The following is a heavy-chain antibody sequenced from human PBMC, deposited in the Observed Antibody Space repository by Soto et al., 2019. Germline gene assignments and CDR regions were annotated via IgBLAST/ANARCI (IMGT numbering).Heavy chain of an antibody. V-gene: IGHV3-33*01. CDR3: ARPTEVWGDDDAFDI. Sequence: GGSLRLSCAASGFTFSSYGMHWVRQAPGKGLEWVAVIWYDGSNKYYADSVKGRFTISRDNSKNTLYLQMNSLRAEDTAVYYCARPTEVWGDDDAFDIWGQGTMVTVSS. CDR2: IWYDGSNK. D-gene: IGHD3-16*01. CDR1: GFTFSSYG. J-gene: IGHJ3*02.